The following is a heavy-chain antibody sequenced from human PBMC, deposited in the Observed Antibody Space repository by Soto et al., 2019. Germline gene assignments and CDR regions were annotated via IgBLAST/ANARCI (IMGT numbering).Heavy chain of an antibody. CDR3: ARLVYWDVQQMVYFAY. J-gene: IGHJ4*02. V-gene: IGHV4-39*01. Sequence: SETLSLTCTVSGGSISSSSYYWGWIRQPPGKGLEWIGSIYYSGSTYYNPSLKSRVTVSVDTSKNQFSLKLSSVTAADTAVYYCARLVYWDVQQMVYFAYWGQGTLVTVSS. CDR1: GGSISSSSYY. CDR2: IYYSGST. D-gene: IGHD6-13*01.